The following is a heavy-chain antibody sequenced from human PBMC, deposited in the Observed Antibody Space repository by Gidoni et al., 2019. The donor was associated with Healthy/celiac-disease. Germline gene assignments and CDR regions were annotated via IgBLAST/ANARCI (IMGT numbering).Heavy chain of an antibody. CDR3: ARDLGYCSSTSCQHTNFDY. J-gene: IGHJ4*02. Sequence: EVQLVESGGGFVQPGWSLRLSCPASGSTFSSYWTCWVRQAPGKGLGWVANIKQDGSEKYYVDSVKGRFTISRDNAKNSLYLQMNSLRAEDTAVYYCARDLGYCSSTSCQHTNFDYWGQGTLVTVSS. CDR2: IKQDGSEK. CDR1: GSTFSSYW. V-gene: IGHV3-7*01. D-gene: IGHD2-2*01.